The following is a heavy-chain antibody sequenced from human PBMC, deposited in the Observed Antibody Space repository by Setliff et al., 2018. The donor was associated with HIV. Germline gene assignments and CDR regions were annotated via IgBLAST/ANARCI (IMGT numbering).Heavy chain of an antibody. CDR1: GGTFSDYT. D-gene: IGHD2-15*01. V-gene: IGHV1-69*02. Sequence: ASVKVSCKASGGTFSDYTVNWVRQAPGQGLEWMGRIIPIIGIENYAQKFQGRVTITAYKSTSTAYMELNSLRSDDTAIYYCARSDCSSVRCYLGHAFEIWGQGTMVTVSS. J-gene: IGHJ3*02. CDR2: IIPIIGIE. CDR3: ARSDCSSVRCYLGHAFEI.